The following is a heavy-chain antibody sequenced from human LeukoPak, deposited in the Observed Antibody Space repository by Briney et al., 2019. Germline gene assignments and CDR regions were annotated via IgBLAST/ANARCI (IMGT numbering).Heavy chain of an antibody. D-gene: IGHD6-13*01. J-gene: IGHJ4*02. CDR2: INPNSGGT. CDR3: ARHSSSWYYFDY. CDR1: VYTFTGYY. V-gene: IGHV1-2*06. Sequence: ASVKVSCKASVYTFTGYYMHWVRQAPGQGLEWMGRINPNSGGTNYAQKFQGRVTMTRDTSITTAYMELSRLRSDDTAVYYCARHSSSWYYFDYWGQGTLVTVSS.